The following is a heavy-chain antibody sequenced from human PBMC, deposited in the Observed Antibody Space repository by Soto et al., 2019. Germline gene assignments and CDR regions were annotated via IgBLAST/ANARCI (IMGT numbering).Heavy chain of an antibody. D-gene: IGHD6-13*01. Sequence: QVQLVQSGAEVKKPGFSVKVSCKASGGTFSSYAISWVRQAPGQGLEWMGGIIPIFGTANYAQKFQGRVTITADESTSTAYMELSSLRSEDTAVYYCARWAAAGIRSWFDPWGQGTLVTVSS. V-gene: IGHV1-69*01. CDR2: IIPIFGTA. CDR1: GGTFSSYA. CDR3: ARWAAAGIRSWFDP. J-gene: IGHJ5*02.